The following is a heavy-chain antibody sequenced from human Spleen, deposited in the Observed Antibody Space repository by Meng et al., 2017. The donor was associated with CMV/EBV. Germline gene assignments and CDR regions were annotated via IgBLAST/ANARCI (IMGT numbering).Heavy chain of an antibody. CDR2: ISGSGGST. CDR1: GFSFNNYA. D-gene: IGHD2-15*01. J-gene: IGHJ3*02. Sequence: GESLKISCAASGFSFNNYAMTWVRQAPGKGLEWVSSISGSGGSTYYADSVKGRFTISRDNSKNTLYLQMNILRAEDTAVYYCARFAGYCSGGSCYSGSFGAFDIWGQGTMVTVSS. V-gene: IGHV3-23*01. CDR3: ARFAGYCSGGSCYSGSFGAFDI.